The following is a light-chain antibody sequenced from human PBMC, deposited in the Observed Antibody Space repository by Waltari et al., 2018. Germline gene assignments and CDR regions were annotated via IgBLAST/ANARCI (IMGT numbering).Light chain of an antibody. CDR1: QSVGAY. CDR3: QQRFNWPNT. Sequence: DIVLTQSPATLSCSPGARATLSCRASQSVGAYLGWYQQKPGQAPRLLIYDASSRATGIPVRFSGSGSGTDFTLTISSLEPEDFAVYYCQQRFNWPNTFGQGTKLEIK. V-gene: IGKV3-11*01. J-gene: IGKJ2*01. CDR2: DAS.